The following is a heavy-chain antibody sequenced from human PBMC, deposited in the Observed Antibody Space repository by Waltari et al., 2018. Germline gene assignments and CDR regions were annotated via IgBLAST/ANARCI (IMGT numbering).Heavy chain of an antibody. J-gene: IGHJ3*02. CDR1: GFTFSSYE. V-gene: IGHV3-48*03. CDR3: ARDPVVVTAIRAFDI. D-gene: IGHD2-21*02. CDR2: ISSSGSTI. Sequence: EVQLVESGGGLVQPGGSLRLSCAASGFTFSSYEMNWVRQAQGKGLEWVSYISSSGSTIYYADSVKGRFTSSRDNAKNSRYLQMNSLRAEDTAVYYCARDPVVVTAIRAFDIWGQGTMVTVSS.